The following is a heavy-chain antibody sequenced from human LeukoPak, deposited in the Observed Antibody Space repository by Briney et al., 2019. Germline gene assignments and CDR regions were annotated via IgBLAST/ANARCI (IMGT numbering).Heavy chain of an antibody. J-gene: IGHJ4*02. CDR2: ISYDGSNK. CDR3: AKPDWGDTTAMVLG. D-gene: IGHD5-18*01. V-gene: IGHV3-30*18. CDR1: GFTFSSNG. Sequence: GGSLRLSCAASGFTFSSNGMHWVRQAPGKGLEWVAVISYDGSNKYYADSVKGRFTISRDNSKNTLYLQMNSLRAEDTAVYYCAKPDWGDTTAMVLGWGQGTLVTVSS.